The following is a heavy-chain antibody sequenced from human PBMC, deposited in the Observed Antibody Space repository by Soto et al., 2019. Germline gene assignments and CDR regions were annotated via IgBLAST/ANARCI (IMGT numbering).Heavy chain of an antibody. D-gene: IGHD3-10*02. Sequence: QVQLQESGPGLVKPSETLSLTCTVSGGSISSYYWSWIRQPPGKGLEWIGFIFYSGSTSYNPSLETRVTISIDTSEYQFSLKLNSVTAADTAVYYRASMIGDPVLSFDSWGQGTLVAVSS. J-gene: IGHJ5*01. CDR2: IFYSGST. V-gene: IGHV4-59*01. CDR1: GGSISSYY. CDR3: ASMIGDPVLSFDS.